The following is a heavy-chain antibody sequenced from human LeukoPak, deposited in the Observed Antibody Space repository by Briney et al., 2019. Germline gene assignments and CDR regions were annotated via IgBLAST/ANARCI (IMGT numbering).Heavy chain of an antibody. Sequence: SETLSLTCTVSGGSISTYFWSWIRQPAGKGLEWIGRIKTTGRTNYNPSLKSRVTMSVDTSKNQFSLKLSSVTAADTAVYYCARDRGVAYCSGGSCLTPPYDYWGQGTLVTVSS. V-gene: IGHV4-4*07. CDR3: ARDRGVAYCSGGSCLTPPYDY. CDR1: GGSISTYF. D-gene: IGHD2-15*01. CDR2: IKTTGRT. J-gene: IGHJ4*02.